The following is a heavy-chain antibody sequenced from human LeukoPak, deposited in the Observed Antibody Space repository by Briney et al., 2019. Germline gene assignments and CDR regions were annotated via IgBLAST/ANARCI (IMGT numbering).Heavy chain of an antibody. CDR2: ISGNGGNP. Sequence: GGSLRLSCAASGFTFSSYAMTWVRQAPGKGLEWVSAISGNGGNPYYADSVKGRFTISRDNSKNTQYLQMNSLRAEDTAIYYCAKIVMWGRNWFDPWGQGTLVTVSS. J-gene: IGHJ5*02. D-gene: IGHD1-26*01. CDR3: AKIVMWGRNWFDP. V-gene: IGHV3-23*01. CDR1: GFTFSSYA.